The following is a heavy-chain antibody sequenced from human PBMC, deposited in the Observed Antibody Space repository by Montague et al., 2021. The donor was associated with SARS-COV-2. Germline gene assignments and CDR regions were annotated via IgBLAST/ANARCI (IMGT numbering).Heavy chain of an antibody. CDR3: ARHRANAGSFDI. CDR1: GGSITVSRYD. V-gene: IGHV4-39*01. CDR2: VHYTGTT. J-gene: IGHJ3*02. D-gene: IGHD1-1*01. Sequence: SDTVSLTCTVSGGSITVSRYDWGWIRQPPGKGLEWIGSVHYTGTTSYNASLKSRLTISVDTSENQFSLKMTSVTASDTAVYYCARHRANAGSFDIWGQGTMVTVSS.